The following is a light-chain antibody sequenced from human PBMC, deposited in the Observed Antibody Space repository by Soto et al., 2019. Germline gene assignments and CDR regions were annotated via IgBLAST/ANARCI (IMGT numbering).Light chain of an antibody. CDR1: SSDVGSYNL. CDR3: CAYAGSSTYVV. V-gene: IGLV2-23*01. CDR2: EGS. Sequence: QSALTQPASVSGSPGQSITISCTGTSSDVGSYNLVSWYQQHPGKAPKLMIYEGSKRPSGVSNRFSGSKSGNTASLTISGLPAEDEADYYCCAYAGSSTYVVFGGGTKLTLL. J-gene: IGLJ2*01.